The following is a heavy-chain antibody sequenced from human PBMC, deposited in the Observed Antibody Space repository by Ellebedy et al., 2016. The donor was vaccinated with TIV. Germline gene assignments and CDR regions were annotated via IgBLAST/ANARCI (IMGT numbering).Heavy chain of an antibody. CDR3: AKGGDASLIDY. CDR1: GFTFNNSA. Sequence: GESLKISCAASGFTFNNSAMSWVRQAPGKWLEWVSAISGSGAGTYYADPVKGRFTISRDNSKNTLCLQMDSLRAEDTAVYYCAKGGDASLIDYWGQGTLVTVSS. J-gene: IGHJ4*02. V-gene: IGHV3-23*01. CDR2: ISGSGAGT. D-gene: IGHD3-10*01.